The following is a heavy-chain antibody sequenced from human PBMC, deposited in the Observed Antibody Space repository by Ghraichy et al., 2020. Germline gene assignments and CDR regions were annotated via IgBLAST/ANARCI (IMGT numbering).Heavy chain of an antibody. V-gene: IGHV3-21*01. CDR3: ARGGQQLVHWYFDL. CDR2: ISSSSSYI. CDR1: GFTFSSYS. J-gene: IGHJ2*01. Sequence: GALRLSCAASGFTFSSYSMNWVRQAPGKGLEWVSSISSSSSYIYYADSVKGRFTISRDNAKNSLYLQMNSLRAEDTAVYYCARGGQQLVHWYFDLWGRGTLVTVSS. D-gene: IGHD6-13*01.